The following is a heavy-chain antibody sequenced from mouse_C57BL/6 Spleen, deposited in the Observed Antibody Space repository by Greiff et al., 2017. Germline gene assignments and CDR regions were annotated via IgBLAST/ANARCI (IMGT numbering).Heavy chain of an antibody. CDR2: IDPSDSYT. CDR3: ARIYYGNPYY. Sequence: QVQLKQPGAELVKPGASVKLSCKASGYTFTSYWMQWVKQRPGQGLEWIGEIDPSDSYTNYNQKFKGKATLTVDTSSSTAYMQLSSLTSEDSAVYYCARIYYGNPYYWGQGTTLTVSS. J-gene: IGHJ2*01. D-gene: IGHD2-1*01. CDR1: GYTFTSYW. V-gene: IGHV1-50*01.